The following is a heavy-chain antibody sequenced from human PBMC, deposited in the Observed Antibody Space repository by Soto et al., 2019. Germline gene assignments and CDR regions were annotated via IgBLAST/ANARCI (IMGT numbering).Heavy chain of an antibody. Sequence: SETLSLTCAVSASSISSAYFWGWIRQPPGKGLEWIATIFHTGGIYYNPSLKSRVTISVDTSNNQFSLRLSSVTAADTALYFCARTWLAGGTPADAFDIWGQGTMVTVSS. J-gene: IGHJ3*02. CDR1: ASSISSAYF. D-gene: IGHD2-15*01. V-gene: IGHV4-38-2*01. CDR3: ARTWLAGGTPADAFDI. CDR2: IFHTGGI.